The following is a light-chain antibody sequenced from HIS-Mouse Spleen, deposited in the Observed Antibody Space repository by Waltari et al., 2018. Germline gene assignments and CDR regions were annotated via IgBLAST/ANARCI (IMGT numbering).Light chain of an antibody. CDR3: QSYDSSLSGWV. V-gene: IGLV1-40*01. J-gene: IGLJ3*02. CDR1: SSNIGAGYD. Sequence: QSVLTQPPSVSGAPGQRVTISCTGSSSNIGAGYDVHWYQQLPGPAPKPLIYGNSNRPSRVPARFPGSKSGPSASLAITGLQAEDEADYYCQSYDSSLSGWVFGGGTKLTVL. CDR2: GNS.